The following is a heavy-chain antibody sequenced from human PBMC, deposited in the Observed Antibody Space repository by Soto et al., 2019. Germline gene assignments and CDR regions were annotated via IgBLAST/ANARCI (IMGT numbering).Heavy chain of an antibody. CDR3: ARDERACSGGRCYSAECVDY. D-gene: IGHD2-15*01. CDR1: GYTFTSNG. J-gene: IGHJ4*02. V-gene: IGHV1-18*01. CDR2: ISTYNGNT. Sequence: QVHLVQPGAEVKKPGASVKVSCKASGYTFTSNGISWVRQAPGQGLEWMGWISTYNGNTNYAQKFQGRVTMTTDTSTSTAYMELRSLTSDDTAVYYCARDERACSGGRCYSAECVDYWGQGTLVTVSS.